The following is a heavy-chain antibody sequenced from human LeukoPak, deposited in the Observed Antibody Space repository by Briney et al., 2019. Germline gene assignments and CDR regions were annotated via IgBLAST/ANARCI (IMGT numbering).Heavy chain of an antibody. J-gene: IGHJ4*02. CDR2: INHSGST. CDR3: AINLYDFWSGYSSY. D-gene: IGHD3-3*01. Sequence: PSETLSLTCAVYGGSFSGYYWSWIRQPPGKGLEWIGEINHSGSTNYNPSLKSRVTISVDTSKNQFSLKLSSVTAADTAVCYCAINLYDFWSGYSSYWGQGTLVTVSS. V-gene: IGHV4-34*01. CDR1: GGSFSGYY.